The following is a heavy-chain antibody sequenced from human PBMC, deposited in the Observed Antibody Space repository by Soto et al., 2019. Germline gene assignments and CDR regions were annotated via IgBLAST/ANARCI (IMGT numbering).Heavy chain of an antibody. CDR3: ARGENYGDYGKYYYYYYTDV. Sequence: HPGGSLRLSCAASGFTFSSYLMSWVRQAPGKGLEWVANIKQDGSEKYYVDSVKGRFTISRDNAKNSLYLQMNSLRAEDTAVYYCARGENYGDYGKYYYYYYTDVWGKGTTVTVSS. CDR1: GFTFSSYL. J-gene: IGHJ6*03. V-gene: IGHV3-7*01. D-gene: IGHD4-17*01. CDR2: IKQDGSEK.